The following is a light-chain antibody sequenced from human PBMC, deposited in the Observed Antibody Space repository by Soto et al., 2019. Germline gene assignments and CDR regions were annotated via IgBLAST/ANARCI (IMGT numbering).Light chain of an antibody. CDR3: SSYTSTNTPYV. J-gene: IGLJ1*01. CDR2: EVT. CDR1: SSDVGAYNF. V-gene: IGLV2-14*01. Sequence: QSALTQPASVSGSPGQSITISCTGSSSDVGAYNFVSWYQHHPGRAPKLILYEVTTRPSGVSSRFSGSKSGNTASLTISGLQADDEATYYCSSYTSTNTPYVVGTGTKLTVL.